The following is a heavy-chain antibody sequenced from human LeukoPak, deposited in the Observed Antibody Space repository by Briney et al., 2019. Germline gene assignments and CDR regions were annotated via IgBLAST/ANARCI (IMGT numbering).Heavy chain of an antibody. D-gene: IGHD3-22*01. V-gene: IGHV3-30*18. CDR1: GFTFSSYG. CDR3: AKDQTPGVDYYDSSAPPDY. J-gene: IGHJ4*02. Sequence: GRSLRLSCAASGFTFSSYGMHWVRQAPGKGLEWVAVISYDGSNKYYADSVKGRFTISRDNSKNTLYLQMNSLRAEDTAVYYCAKDQTPGVDYYDSSAPPDYWGQGTLVTVSS. CDR2: ISYDGSNK.